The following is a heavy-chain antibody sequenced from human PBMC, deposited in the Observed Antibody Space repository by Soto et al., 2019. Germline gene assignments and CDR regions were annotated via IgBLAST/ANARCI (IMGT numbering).Heavy chain of an antibody. CDR3: ARDHSEGYYDSSGYFDY. CDR2: IYYSGST. V-gene: IGHV4-61*01. J-gene: IGHJ4*02. D-gene: IGHD3-22*01. CDR1: GGSVSSGSYY. Sequence: SETLSLTCTVSGGSVSSGSYYWSWIRQPPGKGLEWIGYIYYSGSTNYNPSLKSRVTISVDTSKNQFSLKLSSVTAADTAVYYCARDHSEGYYDSSGYFDYWGQGTLVTVSS.